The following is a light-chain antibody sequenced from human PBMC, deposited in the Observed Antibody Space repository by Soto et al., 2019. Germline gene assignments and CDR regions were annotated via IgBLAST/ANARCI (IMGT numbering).Light chain of an antibody. CDR2: DAS. J-gene: IGKJ2*01. Sequence: DIQMTQSPSTLSASVGDRVTITCRASQSISSWLAWYQQKPGKAPKLLIYDASSLESGVRSRFSGSGSGTEFTLTISSLQPDDFATYYCQQYNSYPVTFGQGTKLEIK. CDR3: QQYNSYPVT. CDR1: QSISSW. V-gene: IGKV1-5*01.